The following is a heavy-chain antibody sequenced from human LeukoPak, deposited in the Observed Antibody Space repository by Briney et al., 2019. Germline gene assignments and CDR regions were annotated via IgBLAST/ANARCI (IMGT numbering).Heavy chain of an antibody. CDR2: ISGSGGST. CDR1: GFTFSSYA. CDR3: AKRSGYGGNRRDFDY. J-gene: IGHJ4*02. V-gene: IGHV3-23*01. Sequence: GGSLRLSCAASGFTFSSYAMSWVRQAPGKGLEWVSAISGSGGSTYYADSVKGRFTISRDNAKMSLYLQMNSLRVEDTAVYYCAKRSGYGGNRRDFDYWGQGTLVTVSS. D-gene: IGHD4-23*01.